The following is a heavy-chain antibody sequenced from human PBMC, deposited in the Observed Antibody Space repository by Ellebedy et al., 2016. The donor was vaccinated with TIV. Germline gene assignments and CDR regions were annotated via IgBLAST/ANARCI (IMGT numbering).Heavy chain of an antibody. CDR2: INPNNGYT. Sequence: ASVKVSCKASGFIFTGYYMHWVRQAPGQGLEWMGWINPNNGYTNYAQQFQGRITMTRDTSISTGYMELRRLTSDDTAVYFCARVALGAFDIWGQGTMVTVSS. CDR1: GFIFTGYY. J-gene: IGHJ3*02. CDR3: ARVALGAFDI. V-gene: IGHV1-2*02.